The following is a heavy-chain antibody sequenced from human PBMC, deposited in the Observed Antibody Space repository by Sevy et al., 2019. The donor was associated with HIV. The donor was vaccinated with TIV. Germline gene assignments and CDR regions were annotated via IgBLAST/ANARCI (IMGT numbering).Heavy chain of an antibody. CDR1: GYTLPGFS. V-gene: IGHV1-24*01. J-gene: IGHJ4*02. CDR3: ATTKEYYDSSAYPFDY. D-gene: IGHD3-22*01. Sequence: ASVKVSCKVSGYTLPGFSMHWVRPAPGKGLEWMATFDPEDDETIYAQKFQGRVTMTEDTSTDTAYMELSSLRSEDTAVYYCATTKEYYDSSAYPFDYWGQGTLVTVSS. CDR2: FDPEDDET.